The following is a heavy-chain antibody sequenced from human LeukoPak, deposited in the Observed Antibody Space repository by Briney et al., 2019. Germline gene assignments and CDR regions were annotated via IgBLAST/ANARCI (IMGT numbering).Heavy chain of an antibody. D-gene: IGHD3-22*01. J-gene: IGHJ4*02. CDR1: GFTFSSYW. Sequence: GGSLRLSCAASGFTFSSYWVSWVRQAPGKGLEWVANIIQDGSGKYYVDFEKGTFTISRDNAKISLYLPINNPRAEDTAVYYSAGARGPIYERSGYFYRYLDYWGQGTLVTVSS. CDR3: AGARGPIYERSGYFYRYLDY. CDR2: IIQDGSGK. V-gene: IGHV3-7*01.